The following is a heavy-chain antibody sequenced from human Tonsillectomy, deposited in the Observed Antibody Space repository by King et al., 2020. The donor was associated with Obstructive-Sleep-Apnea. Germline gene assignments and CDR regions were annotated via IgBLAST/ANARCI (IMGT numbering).Heavy chain of an antibody. J-gene: IGHJ3*02. CDR3: ARYLITGFIVDAFDI. CDR2: IYYSGST. CDR1: GGSIRTGGYS. V-gene: IGHV4-30-4*07. Sequence: QLQESGPGLVKPSQTLSLTCALSGGSIRTGGYSLSWIRQPPGKGLEWMGYIYYSGSTYYNPSLESRVTISADTSKNQFSLRLTSVTAADTALYFCARYLITGFIVDAFDIWGQGTMVTVSS. D-gene: IGHD2-8*02.